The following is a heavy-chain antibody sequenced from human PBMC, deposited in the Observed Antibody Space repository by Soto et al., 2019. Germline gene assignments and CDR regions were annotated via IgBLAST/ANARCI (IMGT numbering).Heavy chain of an antibody. CDR1: GYSFTSYW. J-gene: IGHJ6*02. V-gene: IGHV5-51*01. CDR3: ARQATTPQYYDFWSGYYPDYYYGMDV. D-gene: IGHD3-3*01. Sequence: PGESLKISCKGSGYSFTSYWIGWVRQMPGKGLEWMGIIYPGDSDTRYSPSFQGQVTISADKSISTAYLQWSSLKASDTAMYYCARQATTPQYYDFWSGYYPDYYYGMDVWGQGTTVTVSS. CDR2: IYPGDSDT.